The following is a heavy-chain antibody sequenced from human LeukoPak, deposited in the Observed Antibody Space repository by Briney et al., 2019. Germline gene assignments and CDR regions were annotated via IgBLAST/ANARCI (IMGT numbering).Heavy chain of an antibody. CDR2: IYYSGST. CDR1: GGSISSYY. J-gene: IGHJ4*02. Sequence: SETLSPTCTVSGGSISSYYWSWIRQPPGRGLEWIGYIYYSGSTYYNPSLKSRVTISVDTSKNQFSLKLSSVTAADTAVYYCARGYYYDSSGYLYYFDYWGQGTLVTVSS. D-gene: IGHD3-22*01. V-gene: IGHV4-59*08. CDR3: ARGYYYDSSGYLYYFDY.